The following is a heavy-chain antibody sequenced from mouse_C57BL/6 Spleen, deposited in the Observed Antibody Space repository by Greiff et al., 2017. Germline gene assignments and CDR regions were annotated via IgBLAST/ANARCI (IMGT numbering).Heavy chain of an antibody. CDR1: GFTFSSYA. CDR2: LSSGGDYI. Sequence: EVQRVESGEGLVKPGGSLKLSCAASGFTFSSYAMSWVRPTPEKRLEWVAYLSSGGDYIYYADTVKGRFTLSRDNARNTLYLQMSRPKSEDTAMYYCTRPLYYCNFDWYFDVWGTGTTVTVSS. V-gene: IGHV5-9-1*02. CDR3: TRPLYYCNFDWYFDV. J-gene: IGHJ1*03. D-gene: IGHD2-1*01.